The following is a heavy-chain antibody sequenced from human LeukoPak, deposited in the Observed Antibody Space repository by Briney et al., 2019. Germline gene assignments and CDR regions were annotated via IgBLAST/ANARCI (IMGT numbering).Heavy chain of an antibody. V-gene: IGHV4-34*01. CDR1: GGSFSGYY. CDR3: ARGRELVVVAATPPSGPDY. Sequence: SETLSLTCAVYGGSFSGYYWSWIRQPPGKGLEWIGEINHSGSTNYNPSLKSRVTISVDTSKNQFSLKLSSVTAADTAVCYCARGRELVVVAATPPSGPDYWGQGTLVTVSS. CDR2: INHSGST. J-gene: IGHJ4*02. D-gene: IGHD2-15*01.